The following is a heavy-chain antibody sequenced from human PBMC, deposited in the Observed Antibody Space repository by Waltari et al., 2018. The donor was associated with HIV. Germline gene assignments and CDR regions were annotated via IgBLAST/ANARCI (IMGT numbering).Heavy chain of an antibody. CDR2: IYSGGST. Sequence: EVQLVASGGGLVQPGGPLSLSCAASGFNFSSHYLSWVRQAPGKGLEWVSVIYSGGSTYYADSVKGRFTIARDNSKNTLYLQMNSLRAEDTAVYYCASIAYCGGDCYPRGMDVWGQGTTVTVSS. D-gene: IGHD2-21*02. CDR1: GFNFSSHY. J-gene: IGHJ6*02. CDR3: ASIAYCGGDCYPRGMDV. V-gene: IGHV3-66*01.